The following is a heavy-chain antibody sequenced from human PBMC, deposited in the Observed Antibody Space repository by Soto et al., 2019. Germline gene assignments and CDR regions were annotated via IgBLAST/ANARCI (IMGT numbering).Heavy chain of an antibody. CDR2: LYDVDGS. CDR3: ATWHEREHAFDV. J-gene: IGHJ3*01. D-gene: IGHD1-1*01. CDR1: GLTISGKKY. Sequence: DVQLVESGGGLIQPGESLRLPCAAFGLTISGKKYVAWVRQAPGKGLEWVSALYDVDGSFYADSVTGRFTTSSDSSKTTVYLQMNDLRPDDTAVYYCATWHEREHAFDVWGQGTTVTISS. V-gene: IGHV3-53*01.